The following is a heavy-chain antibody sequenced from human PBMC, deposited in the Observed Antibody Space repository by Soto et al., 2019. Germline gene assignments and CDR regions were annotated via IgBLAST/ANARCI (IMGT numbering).Heavy chain of an antibody. D-gene: IGHD5-18*01. CDR3: ARDVGYGLIDG. CDR1: GYTFTSYG. J-gene: IGHJ4*02. CDR2: INAYNGNT. Sequence: GASVKVSCKASGYTFTSYGISWVRQAPGQGLEWMGWINAYNGNTNYAQKVQGRVTMTTDTSTSTAYMELRSLRPDDTAVYYCARDVGYGLIDGWGQGTLVTVSS. V-gene: IGHV1-18*01.